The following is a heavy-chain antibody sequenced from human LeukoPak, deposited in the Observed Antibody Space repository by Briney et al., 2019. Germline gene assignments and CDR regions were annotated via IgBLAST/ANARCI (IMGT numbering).Heavy chain of an antibody. D-gene: IGHD6-13*01. CDR3: ARGAFGSSWYGACDY. Sequence: PGGSLRLSCAASGFTFSSYAMHWVRQAPGKGLEWVAVISYDGSNKYYADSVKGRFTISRDNSKNTLYLQMNSLRAADTAVYYCARGAFGSSWYGACDYWGQGTLVTVSS. V-gene: IGHV3-30*04. J-gene: IGHJ4*02. CDR1: GFTFSSYA. CDR2: ISYDGSNK.